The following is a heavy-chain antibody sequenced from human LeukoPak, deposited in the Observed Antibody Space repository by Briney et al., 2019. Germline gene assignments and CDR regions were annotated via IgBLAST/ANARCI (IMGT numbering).Heavy chain of an antibody. CDR3: AKAYSGLDFQH. J-gene: IGHJ1*01. Sequence: GGSLRLSCAASGFTFDSYVMSWVRQAPGKGLEWVSAISGSGGSTYYADSVRGRFTISRDNSKNTLYLQMNTLRVEDTAVYYCAKAYSGLDFQHWGQGTLVTVSS. D-gene: IGHD4-11*01. CDR1: GFTFDSYV. CDR2: ISGSGGST. V-gene: IGHV3-23*01.